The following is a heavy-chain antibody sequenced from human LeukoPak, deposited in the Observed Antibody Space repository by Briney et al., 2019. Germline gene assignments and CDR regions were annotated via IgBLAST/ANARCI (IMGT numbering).Heavy chain of an antibody. Sequence: GGSLRLSCAASGFTFSGYEMNWVRQAPGKGLEWISYINSGTTTYYADSVRGRFTISRDDAKNSLYLQMNSLRVEHTAVYYCARDWGYIAYWGQGTLVTVSS. CDR3: ARDWGYIAY. CDR2: INSGTTT. D-gene: IGHD3-16*01. J-gene: IGHJ4*02. V-gene: IGHV3-48*03. CDR1: GFTFSGYE.